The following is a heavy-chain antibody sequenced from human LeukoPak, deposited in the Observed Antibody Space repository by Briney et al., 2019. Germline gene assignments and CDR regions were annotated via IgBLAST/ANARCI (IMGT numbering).Heavy chain of an antibody. Sequence: SETLSLTCTVSGGSISSGGYYWSWIRQHPGKGLEWIGYIYYSGSTYYNPSLKSRVTLSVDTSKNQFSLKLSSVTAADTAVYYCARVSFRGYYYGMDVWGQGTTVTVSS. V-gene: IGHV4-31*03. CDR1: GGSISSGGYY. CDR2: IYYSGST. CDR3: ARVSFRGYYYGMDV. J-gene: IGHJ6*02.